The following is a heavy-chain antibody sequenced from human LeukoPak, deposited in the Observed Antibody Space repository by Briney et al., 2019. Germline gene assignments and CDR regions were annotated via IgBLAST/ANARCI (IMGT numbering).Heavy chain of an antibody. CDR2: ISWNSGSI. CDR3: AKDRYYYDSSGYMD. Sequence: GRSLRLSCAASGFTFDDYAMHWVRQAPGKCQEWVSGISWNSGSIGYADSVKGRFTISRENAKNSLYLQMNSLRAEDTALYYCAKDRYYYDSSGYMDWGQGTLVTVSS. CDR1: GFTFDDYA. V-gene: IGHV3-9*01. D-gene: IGHD3-22*01. J-gene: IGHJ4*02.